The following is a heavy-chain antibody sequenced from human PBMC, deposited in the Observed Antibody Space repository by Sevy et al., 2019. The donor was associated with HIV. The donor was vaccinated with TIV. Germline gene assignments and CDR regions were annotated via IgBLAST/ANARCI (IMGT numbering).Heavy chain of an antibody. CDR3: AKIDDGDFGGVVRV. V-gene: IGHV3-7*03. J-gene: IGHJ3*01. CDR2: IKQDESET. CDR1: GFTFNRYW. D-gene: IGHD2-21*01. Sequence: GGSLRLSCAASGFTFNRYWMSWVRQAPGKGLEWVANIKQDESETHYADSVKGRFTISRDNTKNSLFLQLDTVRDEDSAIYYCAKIDDGDFGGVVRVWGQGTMVTVSS.